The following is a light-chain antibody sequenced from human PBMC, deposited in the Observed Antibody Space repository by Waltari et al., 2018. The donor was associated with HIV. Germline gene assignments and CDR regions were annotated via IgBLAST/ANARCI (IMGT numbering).Light chain of an antibody. CDR1: QSISSW. J-gene: IGKJ1*01. Sequence: DIQMTQSPSTLSASVGDRVTITCRASQSISSWLAWYQQKPGKAPKLLIYKASSLESGVTSRVSGSGSGTEFTLTISSLQPDDFATYYCQQYNSYPWTFGQGTKVEIK. CDR3: QQYNSYPWT. V-gene: IGKV1-5*03. CDR2: KAS.